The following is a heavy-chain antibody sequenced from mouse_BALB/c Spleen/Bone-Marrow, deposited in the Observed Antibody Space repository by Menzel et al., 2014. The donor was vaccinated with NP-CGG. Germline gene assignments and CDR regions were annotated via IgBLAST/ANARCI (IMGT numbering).Heavy chain of an antibody. D-gene: IGHD2-4*01. J-gene: IGHJ2*01. CDR2: ISYSGSS. CDR3: AGYDHDVGYFDY. CDR1: GYSITSDYA. Sequence: VQLQQSGPGLVKPSQSLSLTCTVTGYSITSDYAWNWIRQFPGNKLEWMGYISYSGSSSYNPSLESRISITRDTSKTQFFLQLHSVTTEDTATYYCAGYDHDVGYFDYWGQGTTLTVSS. V-gene: IGHV3-2*02.